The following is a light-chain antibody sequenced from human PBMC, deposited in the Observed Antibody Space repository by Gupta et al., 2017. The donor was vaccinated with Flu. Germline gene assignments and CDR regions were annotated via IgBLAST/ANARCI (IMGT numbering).Light chain of an antibody. V-gene: IGLV1-44*01. CDR1: SSNIGSNT. CDR3: AVWDDSLSGLYV. CDR2: DNS. Sequence: SSNIGSNTVDWYQHLPGTAPKLLIYDNSQRPSGVPDRFSGSKSGTSASLAGSGLQSEDEADYYCAVWDDSLSGLYVFGAGTKVTVL. J-gene: IGLJ1*01.